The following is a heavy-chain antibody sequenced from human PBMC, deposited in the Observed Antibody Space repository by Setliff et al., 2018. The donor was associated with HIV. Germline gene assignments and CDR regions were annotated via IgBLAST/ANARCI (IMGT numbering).Heavy chain of an antibody. J-gene: IGHJ3*02. CDR3: AIQTTVTTDAFDI. CDR1: GYFISSGYY. Sequence: SETLSLTCEVSGYFISSGYYWGWIRQPPGKGLEWIGTVYYSGSTYYNPSLKSRVTISVDTSKNQFSLKLSSVTAADTAVYYCAIQTTVTTDAFDIWGQGTMVTVSS. V-gene: IGHV4-38-2*01. D-gene: IGHD4-17*01. CDR2: VYYSGST.